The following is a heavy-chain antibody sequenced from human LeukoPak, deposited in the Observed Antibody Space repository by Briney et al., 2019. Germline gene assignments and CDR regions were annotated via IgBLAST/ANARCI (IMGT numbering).Heavy chain of an antibody. CDR2: ISNDGIGK. Sequence: QSGGSLRLSCAASGLPLSTFIIHWVRQAPGKGLEWVAVISNDGIGKFYADSVKGRFTISRDNSKNTLHLQIDSLRLEDTAVYHCAREFHSSGYAGTFDCWGPGTLVTVSS. CDR1: GLPLSTFI. V-gene: IGHV3-30*04. D-gene: IGHD3-22*01. CDR3: AREFHSSGYAGTFDC. J-gene: IGHJ4*02.